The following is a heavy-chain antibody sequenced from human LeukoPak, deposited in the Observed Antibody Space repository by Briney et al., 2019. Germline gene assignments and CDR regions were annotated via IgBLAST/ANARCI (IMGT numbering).Heavy chain of an antibody. CDR3: VTDRRGILVRGTTFDY. J-gene: IGHJ4*02. V-gene: IGHV3-64D*06. CDR1: GFTFSSYA. D-gene: IGHD3-10*01. Sequence: GESLRLSCSASGFTFSSYAMHWVRQAPGKGLEYVLAISSNGGSTYYADSVKGRFTISRDNSKNTLYLQMSSLRAEDTAVYYCVTDRRGILVRGTTFDYWGQGTLVTVSS. CDR2: ISSNGGST.